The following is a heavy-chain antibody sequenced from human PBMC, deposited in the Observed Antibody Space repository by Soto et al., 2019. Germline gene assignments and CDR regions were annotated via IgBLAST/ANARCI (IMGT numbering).Heavy chain of an antibody. CDR3: ARGEQLVHFDS. CDR2: INPNGGGT. CDR1: GYTFTGYY. V-gene: IGHV1-2*04. Sequence: ASVKVSCKASGYTFTGYYMHWVRQAPGEGLEWMGRINPNGGGTNYAQKFEGWVTMTTDTSISTAYMELSRLNFDDTAVYYCARGEQLVHFDSWGQGTLVTV. D-gene: IGHD6-6*01. J-gene: IGHJ4*01.